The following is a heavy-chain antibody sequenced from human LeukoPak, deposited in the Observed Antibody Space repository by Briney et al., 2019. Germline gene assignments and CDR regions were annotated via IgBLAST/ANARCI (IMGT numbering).Heavy chain of an antibody. D-gene: IGHD6-13*01. CDR2: INSDGSST. J-gene: IGHJ4*02. Sequence: GGSLRLSCAASGFTFSNYWMHWVRQAPGKGLVWVSRINSDGSSTSYADSVKGRFTISRDNAKNTLYLQMNSLRAEDTAVYYYATKAAAGVKNDYWGQGTLVTVSS. V-gene: IGHV3-74*01. CDR1: GFTFSNYW. CDR3: ATKAAAGVKNDY.